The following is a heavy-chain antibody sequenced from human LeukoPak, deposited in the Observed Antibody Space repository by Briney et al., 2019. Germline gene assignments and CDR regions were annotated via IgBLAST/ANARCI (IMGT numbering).Heavy chain of an antibody. CDR3: VRTGDGDFDF. CDR2: MNPNSGNT. D-gene: IGHD7-27*01. CDR1: GYTFTSYD. Sequence: ASVKVSCKASGYTFTSYDINWVRQATGQGLEWMGWMNPNSGNTGYAQKFQGRVTMTRNTSISTAYMELSSLTAEDTAVYYCVRTGDGDFDFWGQGTLVTVSS. V-gene: IGHV1-8*01. J-gene: IGHJ4*02.